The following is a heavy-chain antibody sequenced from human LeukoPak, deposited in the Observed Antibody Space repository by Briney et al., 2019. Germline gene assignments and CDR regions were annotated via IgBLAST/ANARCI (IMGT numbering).Heavy chain of an antibody. Sequence: GGSLRLSCAASGLMFSSHWMSWVRQAPGKGLEWVANIKKDGSEKYYVDSVKGRFTISRDNAKNSLYLQMNSLRGDDTAVYHCARQETSSYNGAFDIRGQGTVVTVSS. CDR2: IKKDGSEK. J-gene: IGHJ3*02. D-gene: IGHD1-26*01. V-gene: IGHV3-7*01. CDR3: ARQETSSYNGAFDI. CDR1: GLMFSSHW.